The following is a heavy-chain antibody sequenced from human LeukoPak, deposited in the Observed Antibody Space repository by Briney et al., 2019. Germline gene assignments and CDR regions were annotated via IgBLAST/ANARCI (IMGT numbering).Heavy chain of an antibody. D-gene: IGHD3-22*01. CDR1: GYRHISYY. Sequence: ASVKDSCKASGYRHISYYLNWVGQTPGQGLEWMGMINPSAGSTYYAQKLQGRITMTRDMSTSTVYMELSSLRSEDTALYYCATGSHVRVYDSNPYYGHYWGQGTLVTVSS. V-gene: IGHV1-46*04. CDR3: ATGSHVRVYDSNPYYGHY. CDR2: INPSAGST. J-gene: IGHJ4*02.